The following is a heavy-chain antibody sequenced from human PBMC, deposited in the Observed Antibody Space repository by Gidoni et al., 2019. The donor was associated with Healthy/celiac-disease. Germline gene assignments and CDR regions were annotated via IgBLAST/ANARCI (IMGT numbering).Heavy chain of an antibody. D-gene: IGHD6-19*01. CDR2: ISGSGGST. V-gene: IGHV3-23*01. J-gene: IGHJ4*02. Sequence: EVQLLEYGGGLVQPGGSLRLSCAASGFTFSSYAMSWVRQAPGKGLEWVSAISGSGGSTSYADSVKGRFTISRDNSKNTLYLQMNSLRAEDTAVYYCAKRAVAGTNYFDYWGQGTLVTVSS. CDR3: AKRAVAGTNYFDY. CDR1: GFTFSSYA.